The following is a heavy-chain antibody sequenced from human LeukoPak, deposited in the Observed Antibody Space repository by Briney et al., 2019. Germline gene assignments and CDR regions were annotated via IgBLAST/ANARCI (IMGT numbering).Heavy chain of an antibody. V-gene: IGHV5-51*01. Sequence: GESLKISCKGSGYSFTSCWIGWVRQMPGKGLEWMGIIYPGDSDTRYSPSSQGQVTISADKSISTAYLQWSSLKASDTAMYYCARHSINDYYDSSGYALNWGQGTLVTVSS. J-gene: IGHJ4*02. CDR2: IYPGDSDT. D-gene: IGHD3-22*01. CDR3: ARHSINDYYDSSGYALN. CDR1: GYSFTSCW.